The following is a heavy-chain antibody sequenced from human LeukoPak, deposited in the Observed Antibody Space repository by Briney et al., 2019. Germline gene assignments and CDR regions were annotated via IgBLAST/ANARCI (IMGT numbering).Heavy chain of an antibody. Sequence: PSETLSLTCAVYGGSFSGYYWIWIRQSPGKGLEWIGEINHSGSTNYNPSLKSRVTISIDTSKSQFSLKLSSVTAADTAVYYCARVRTGNSGRPRFDSWGQGTLVTVSS. CDR2: INHSGST. J-gene: IGHJ5*01. V-gene: IGHV4-34*01. CDR1: GGSFSGYY. CDR3: ARVRTGNSGRPRFDS. D-gene: IGHD2/OR15-2a*01.